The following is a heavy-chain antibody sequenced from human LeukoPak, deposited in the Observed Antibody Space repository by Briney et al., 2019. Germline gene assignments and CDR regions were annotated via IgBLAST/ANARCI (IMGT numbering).Heavy chain of an antibody. V-gene: IGHV3-23*01. CDR1: GFTFSSYA. CDR3: AKERYYYDSSGYYPYGMDV. J-gene: IGHJ6*02. CDR2: ISGSGGST. D-gene: IGHD3-22*01. Sequence: PGESLRLSCAASGFTFSSYAMSWVRQAPGKGLEWVSAISGSGGSTYYADSVKGRFTISRDNSKNTLYLQMNSLRAEDTAVYYCAKERYYYDSSGYYPYGMDVWGQGTTVTVSS.